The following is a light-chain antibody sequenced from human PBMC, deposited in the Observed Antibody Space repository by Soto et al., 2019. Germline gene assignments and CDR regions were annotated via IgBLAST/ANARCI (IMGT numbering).Light chain of an antibody. CDR1: QSVLSSSNNKNY. J-gene: IGKJ2*01. CDR3: QQYYGTPYT. Sequence: DIVMTQSPDFLAVSLGERATINCKSSQSVLSSSNNKNYLAWYHQKTGQPPKLLIYWASTRESGVPDRFSGSGSGTDFTLTISSLQAEDVAVYYCQQYYGTPYTFGQGTKLEIK. CDR2: WAS. V-gene: IGKV4-1*01.